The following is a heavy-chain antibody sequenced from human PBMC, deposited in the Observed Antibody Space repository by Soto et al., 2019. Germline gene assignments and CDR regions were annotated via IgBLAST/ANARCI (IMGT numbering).Heavy chain of an antibody. D-gene: IGHD6-19*01. Sequence: EVQLLESGGGLVQPGGSLRISCATSGFTFSRSAMSWVRQAPGRGLEWVSAITGSGSITYYADSVKGRFTISRDHSKNTLYLQMNSLRAEDTALYYCAKVVGGSGWHDNDFDMWGQGTMVTVSS. J-gene: IGHJ3*02. V-gene: IGHV3-23*01. CDR1: GFTFSRSA. CDR3: AKVVGGSGWHDNDFDM. CDR2: ITGSGSIT.